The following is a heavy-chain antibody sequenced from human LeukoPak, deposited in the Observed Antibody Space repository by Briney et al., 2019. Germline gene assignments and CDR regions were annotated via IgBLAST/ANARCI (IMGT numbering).Heavy chain of an antibody. V-gene: IGHV3-7*01. D-gene: IGHD3-3*01. J-gene: IGHJ4*02. CDR1: GFTFSSYW. Sequence: PGGSLRLSCAASGFTFSSYWMSWVRQAPGKGLEWVANIKQDGSEKYYVDSVKGRFTISRYNAKNSLYLQMNSLRAEDTAVYYCARDLDYDFWSGYLDYWGQGTLATVSS. CDR2: IKQDGSEK. CDR3: ARDLDYDFWSGYLDY.